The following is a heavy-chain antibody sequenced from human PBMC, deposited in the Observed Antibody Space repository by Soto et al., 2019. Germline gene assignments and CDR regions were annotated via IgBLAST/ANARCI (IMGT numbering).Heavy chain of an antibody. CDR3: ARDPYSSSHGAEAYNWFDP. CDR2: IIPIFGTA. Sequence: ASVKVSCKASGGTFSSYAISWVRQAPGQGLEWMGGIIPIFGTANYAQKFQGRVTITADESTSTAYMELSSLRSEDTAVYYCARDPYSSSHGAEAYNWFDPWGQGTLVTVSS. V-gene: IGHV1-69*13. J-gene: IGHJ5*02. CDR1: GGTFSSYA. D-gene: IGHD6-13*01.